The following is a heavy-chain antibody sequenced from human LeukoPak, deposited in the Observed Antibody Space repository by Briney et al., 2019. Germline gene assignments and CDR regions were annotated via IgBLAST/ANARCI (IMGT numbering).Heavy chain of an antibody. V-gene: IGHV4-34*01. D-gene: IGHD6-13*01. Sequence: KPSETLSLTCAVYGGSFSGYYWSWIRQPPGKGLEWIGEINHSGSTNYNPSLKSRVTISVDTSKNQFSLKLSSVTAADTAVYYCARGTPGVIDAFDIWGQGTMVTVSS. CDR3: ARGTPGVIDAFDI. CDR2: INHSGST. CDR1: GGSFSGYY. J-gene: IGHJ3*02.